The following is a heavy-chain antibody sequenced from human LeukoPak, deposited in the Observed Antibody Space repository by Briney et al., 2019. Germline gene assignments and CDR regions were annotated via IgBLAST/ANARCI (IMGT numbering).Heavy chain of an antibody. V-gene: IGHV4-39*07. CDR1: GGSISSSSYY. J-gene: IGHJ4*02. CDR2: IYYSGST. Sequence: PSETLSLTCTVSGGSISSSSYYWGWIRQPPGKGLEWIGSIYYSGSTYYNPSLKSRVTISVDTSKNQFSLKLSSVTAADTAVYYCARDGRGRDDYWGQGTLVTVSS. CDR3: ARDGRGRDDY.